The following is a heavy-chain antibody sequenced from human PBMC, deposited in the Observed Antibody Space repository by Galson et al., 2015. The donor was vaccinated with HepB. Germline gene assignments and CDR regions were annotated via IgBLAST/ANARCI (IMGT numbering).Heavy chain of an antibody. J-gene: IGHJ4*02. D-gene: IGHD5-12*01. CDR1: GDSVSSNSAA. CDR3: ARGEYSGYDFDY. Sequence: CAISGDSVSSNSAAWNWIRQSPSRGLEWLGRTYYRSKWYNDYAVSVKSRIIINPGTSKNQFSLQLNSVTPEDTAVYYCARGEYSGYDFDYWGQGTLVTVSS. CDR2: TYYRSKWYN. V-gene: IGHV6-1*01.